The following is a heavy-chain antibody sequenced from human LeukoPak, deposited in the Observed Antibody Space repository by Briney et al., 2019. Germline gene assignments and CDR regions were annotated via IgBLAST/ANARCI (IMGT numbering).Heavy chain of an antibody. J-gene: IGHJ4*02. CDR2: INPSCGST. V-gene: IGHV1-46*01. Sequence: GASVKVSCKASGYTFTSYYMHWGREAPGQGLEWMGIINPSCGSTSYAQKFQGRVTMTRDTSTRTAYMALSRLRSDDTAVYYCASQYSSGWTPRKLFDYWGQGTLVTVSS. CDR3: ASQYSSGWTPRKLFDY. D-gene: IGHD6-19*01. CDR1: GYTFTSYY.